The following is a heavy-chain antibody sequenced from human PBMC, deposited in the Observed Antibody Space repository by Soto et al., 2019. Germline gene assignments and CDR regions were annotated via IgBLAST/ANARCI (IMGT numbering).Heavy chain of an antibody. J-gene: IGHJ4*02. CDR2: ISYGGDNK. V-gene: IGHV3-30*09. D-gene: IGHD6-13*01. CDR3: AKARHSTSWYGVEADF. Sequence: QVQLVESGGGVVQPGRSLRLSCAASGFIFSDYAMHWVRQAPGKGLEWVAVISYGGDNKHYADSVRGRFAISRDNLKNTLYLQMNSLNPEDTAVYHCAKARHSTSWYGVEADFWGQGTLVTVSS. CDR1: GFIFSDYA.